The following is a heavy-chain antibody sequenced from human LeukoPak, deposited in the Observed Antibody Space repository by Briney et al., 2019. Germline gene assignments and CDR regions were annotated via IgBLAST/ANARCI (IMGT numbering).Heavy chain of an antibody. Sequence: PSETLSLTCTVSGGSISSYYWSWIRQPPRKGLEWIGYIYYGGSTNYNPSLKSRVTISVDTSKNQFSLKLSSVTAADTAVYYCAREVESYGYLVWGQGTLVTVSS. CDR2: IYYGGST. CDR1: GGSISSYY. J-gene: IGHJ4*02. V-gene: IGHV4-59*01. CDR3: AREVESYGYLV. D-gene: IGHD5-18*01.